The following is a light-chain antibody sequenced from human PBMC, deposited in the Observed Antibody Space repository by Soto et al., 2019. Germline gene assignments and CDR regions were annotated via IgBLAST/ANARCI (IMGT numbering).Light chain of an antibody. V-gene: IGLV1-40*01. CDR1: GSNIGAGYD. CDR2: ANI. Sequence: QSVLTQPPSVSGAPGQRVTISCTGSGSNIGAGYDVHWYQQLPGTAPKLLIFANINRPSGVPDRFSGSKSGTSASLAITGLRAEDEADYYYQSYDSSPSGYVFGTGTKLTVL. J-gene: IGLJ1*01. CDR3: QSYDSSPSGYV.